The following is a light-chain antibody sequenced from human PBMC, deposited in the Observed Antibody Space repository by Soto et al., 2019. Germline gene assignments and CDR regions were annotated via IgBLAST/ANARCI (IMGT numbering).Light chain of an antibody. CDR1: QDISNY. CDR2: AAS. J-gene: IGKJ2*01. Sequence: DIQLTQSPSFLSASVGDRVTITCRATQDISNYLAWYQQKPGKAPNLMISAASTLQSGVPSRFSGSGSGTEFTLTISSLQPEDFATYFCQEHKSYPYTFGQGTKVEI. V-gene: IGKV1-9*01. CDR3: QEHKSYPYT.